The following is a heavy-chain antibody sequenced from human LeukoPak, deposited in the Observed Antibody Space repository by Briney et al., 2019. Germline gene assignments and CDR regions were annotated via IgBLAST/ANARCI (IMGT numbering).Heavy chain of an antibody. CDR2: ISWNSGSI. CDR1: GFTFDDYA. D-gene: IGHD4-23*01. CDR3: AGSKSATVADAFDI. V-gene: IGHV3-9*03. J-gene: IGHJ3*02. Sequence: GGSLRLSCAASGFTFDDYAMHWVRQAPGKGLEWVSGISWNSGSIGYADSVKGRFTISRDNAKSSLYLQMNSLRAEDMALYYCAGSKSATVADAFDIWGQGTMVTVSS.